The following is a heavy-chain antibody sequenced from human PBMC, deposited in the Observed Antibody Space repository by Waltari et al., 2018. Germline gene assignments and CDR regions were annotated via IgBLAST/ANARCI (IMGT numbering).Heavy chain of an antibody. CDR2: INPDGSER. D-gene: IGHD1-26*01. CDR3: ARDSGRFYVDY. Sequence: EVQLVESGGGWVQPGGSLRLSCGAPGFTFSSYWMTWVRQAPGKGLEWVANINPDGSERYYVDSVKGRFTISRDNAKNSLYLQVNSLGAEDTAIYYCARDSGRFYVDYWGQGTLLTVSS. V-gene: IGHV3-7*01. J-gene: IGHJ4*02. CDR1: GFTFSSYW.